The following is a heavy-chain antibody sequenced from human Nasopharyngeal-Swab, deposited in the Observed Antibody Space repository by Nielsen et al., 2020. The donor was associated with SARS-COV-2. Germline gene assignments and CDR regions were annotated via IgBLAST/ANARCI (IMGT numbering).Heavy chain of an antibody. V-gene: IGHV4-4*07. Sequence: ETLSLTCAVSGVSFSPYHWSWIRQAPGKGLEWIGRIYSAGNTNYNESFRGRATISIDTSRGQFSLRLTSVTAADSAVYYCARDLLWFGEFGYFDVWGRGAHVTVS. D-gene: IGHD3-10*01. CDR1: GVSFSPYH. CDR2: IYSAGNT. CDR3: ARDLLWFGEFGYFDV. J-gene: IGHJ2*01.